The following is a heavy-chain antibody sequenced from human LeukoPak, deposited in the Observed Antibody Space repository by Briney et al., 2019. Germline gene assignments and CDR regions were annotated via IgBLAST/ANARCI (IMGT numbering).Heavy chain of an antibody. CDR2: IYPGDSDA. D-gene: IGHD1-26*01. J-gene: IGHJ4*02. CDR1: GYSFNSYW. Sequence: GESLKISCKGSGYSFNSYWIGWVRQMPGKGLKWMGIIYPGDSDARYSPSFQGQVTISADKSISTAYLRWRSLKASDTAMYYCARRRDLYSGSYYPFDYWGQGTLVTVSS. V-gene: IGHV5-51*01. CDR3: ARRRDLYSGSYYPFDY.